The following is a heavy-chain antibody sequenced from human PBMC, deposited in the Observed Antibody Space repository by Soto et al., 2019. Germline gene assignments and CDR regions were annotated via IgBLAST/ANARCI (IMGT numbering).Heavy chain of an antibody. CDR1: GCTFTSYD. Sequence: ASVKVSCKASGCTFTSYDINWVRQATGQGLEWMGWMNPNSGNTGYAQKFQGRVTMTRNTSISTAYMELSSLRSEDTAVYYCARAPPPLYSSSWYYTPANWFDPWGQGTLVTVSS. D-gene: IGHD6-13*01. CDR2: MNPNSGNT. V-gene: IGHV1-8*01. J-gene: IGHJ5*02. CDR3: ARAPPPLYSSSWYYTPANWFDP.